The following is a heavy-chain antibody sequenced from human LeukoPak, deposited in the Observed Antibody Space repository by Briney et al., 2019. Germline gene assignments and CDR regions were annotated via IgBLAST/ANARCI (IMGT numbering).Heavy chain of an antibody. CDR3: ARLRTMINDAFDI. Sequence: GASVKVSCKASGYTFTGYYMHWVRQAPGRGLEWMGWINPNSGGTNYAQKFQGRVTMSRVTSITTAYMELSRLRSDDTAMYYCARLRTMINDAFDIWGQGTMVTVSS. J-gene: IGHJ3*02. V-gene: IGHV1-2*02. D-gene: IGHD3-22*01. CDR2: INPNSGGT. CDR1: GYTFTGYY.